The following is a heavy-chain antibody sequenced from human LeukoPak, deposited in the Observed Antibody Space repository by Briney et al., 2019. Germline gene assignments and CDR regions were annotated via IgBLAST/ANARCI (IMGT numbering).Heavy chain of an antibody. D-gene: IGHD7-27*01. V-gene: IGHV4-59*01. CDR2: IYYSGST. Sequence: PSETLSLTCTVSGGSISSYYWSWIRQPPGQGLEWIGYIYYSGSTNYNPSLKSRVTISVDTSKNQFSLKLSSVTAADTAVYYCAREVKTGDGYFDYWGQGTLVTVSS. CDR1: GGSISSYY. J-gene: IGHJ4*02. CDR3: AREVKTGDGYFDY.